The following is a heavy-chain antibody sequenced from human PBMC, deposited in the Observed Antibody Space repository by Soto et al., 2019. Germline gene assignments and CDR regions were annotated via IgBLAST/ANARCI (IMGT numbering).Heavy chain of an antibody. CDR1: GYTFITYG. CDR3: ARDRPTFFIRARDYEYAMDA. CDR2: ISSYNGNT. D-gene: IGHD3-3*02. V-gene: IGHV1-18*01. J-gene: IGHJ6*02. Sequence: ASVKVSCKASGYTFITYGISWVRQAPGQGLEWMGWISSYNGNTNYAQKLQGRVTMTTDTSTTTAYMELRSLRSDDTAVYYCARDRPTFFIRARDYEYAMDAWGQAPTVTVSS.